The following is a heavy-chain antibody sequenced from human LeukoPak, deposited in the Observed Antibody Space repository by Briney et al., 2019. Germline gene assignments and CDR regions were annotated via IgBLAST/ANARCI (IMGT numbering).Heavy chain of an antibody. J-gene: IGHJ4*02. CDR1: GGSLTNYY. D-gene: IGHD3-16*01. Sequence: SETLSLTCSVSGGSLTNYYWGWIRQPPGKGLEFIGYIHSDGTTNYNSSLQSRVAISLDTSKIQFSLRLCSVTAADTALYFCARLNFRGGEALHFDSWGQGTLVTASS. CDR3: ARLNFRGGEALHFDS. CDR2: IHSDGTT. V-gene: IGHV4-4*09.